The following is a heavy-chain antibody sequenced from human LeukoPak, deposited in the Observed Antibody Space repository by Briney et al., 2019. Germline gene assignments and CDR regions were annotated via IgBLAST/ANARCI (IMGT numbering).Heavy chain of an antibody. J-gene: IGHJ3*02. D-gene: IGHD6-13*01. CDR2: IYITGST. Sequence: ASETLSLTCTVSSGSISSYSWSWIRQPAGKGLEWIGRIYITGSTDYNPSLKSRVTMSVDTSKNQFSLKLNSVTAADTAVYYCARVTPRDNSWYDAFDIWGQGTMVTVSS. CDR1: SGSISSYS. CDR3: ARVTPRDNSWYDAFDI. V-gene: IGHV4-4*07.